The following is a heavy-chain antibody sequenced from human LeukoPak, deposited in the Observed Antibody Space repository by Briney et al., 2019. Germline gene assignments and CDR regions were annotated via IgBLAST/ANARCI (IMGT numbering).Heavy chain of an antibody. D-gene: IGHD3-3*01. CDR3: ARIHVLRYFYYYYGMDV. V-gene: IGHV4-34*01. CDR2: INHSGST. J-gene: IGHJ6*02. CDR1: GGSFSGYY. Sequence: SETLSLTCAVYGGSFSGYYWSWIRQPPGKGLEWIGEINHSGSTNYNPSLESRVTISVDTSKNQFSLKLSSVTAADTAVYYCARIHVLRYFYYYYGMDVWGQGTTVTVSS.